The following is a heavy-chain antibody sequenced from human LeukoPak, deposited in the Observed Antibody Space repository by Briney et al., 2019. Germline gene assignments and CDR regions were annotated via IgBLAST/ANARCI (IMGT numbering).Heavy chain of an antibody. Sequence: ASVTVSCTASGYTFSSNAINWVRQAPGQGLEWMGWIDTNTGNPTYAQGFTGQFVFSLDTSVSTAYLQISSLKAEDTAEYFCARGYDSSGYFSDWGQGTLVTVSS. V-gene: IGHV7-4-1*02. CDR3: ARGYDSSGYFSD. D-gene: IGHD3-22*01. J-gene: IGHJ4*02. CDR1: GYTFSSNA. CDR2: IDTNTGNP.